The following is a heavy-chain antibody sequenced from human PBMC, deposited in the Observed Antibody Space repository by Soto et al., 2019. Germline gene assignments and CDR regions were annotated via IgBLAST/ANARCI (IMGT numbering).Heavy chain of an antibody. Sequence: EVQLLESGGGLVQPGGSLRLSCAASGFTFSSYAMSLVSQAPGKGLEWVSAISGSGGSTYYADTVKGRFTISRDNPKNTLYLQMNSLRAEDTAVYYCAKDLGRGVIIYYFDYWGQGTLVTVSS. CDR1: GFTFSSYA. V-gene: IGHV3-23*01. CDR2: ISGSGGST. CDR3: AKDLGRGVIIYYFDY. D-gene: IGHD3-10*01. J-gene: IGHJ4*02.